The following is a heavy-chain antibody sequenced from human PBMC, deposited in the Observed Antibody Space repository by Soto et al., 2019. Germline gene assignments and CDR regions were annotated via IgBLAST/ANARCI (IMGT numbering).Heavy chain of an antibody. V-gene: IGHV3-7*01. CDR3: ARVDGFSYYYYYGMDV. J-gene: IGHJ6*02. CDR1: GFTFSSYW. Sequence: LRLSCAASGFTFSSYWMSCVRQAPGKGLEWVANIKQDGSEKYYVDSVKGRFTISRDNGKNSLYLQMNSLRAEDTAVYYCARVDGFSYYYYYGMDVWGQGTTVTVSS. CDR2: IKQDGSEK. D-gene: IGHD3-9*01.